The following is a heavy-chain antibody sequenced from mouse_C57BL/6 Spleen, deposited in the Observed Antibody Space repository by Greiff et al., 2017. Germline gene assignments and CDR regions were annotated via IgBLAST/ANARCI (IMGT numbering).Heavy chain of an antibody. CDR2: INPSNGGT. J-gene: IGHJ2*01. V-gene: IGHV1-53*01. D-gene: IGHD1-1*01. Sequence: QVQLQQPGTELVKPGASVKLSCKASGYTFTSYWMHWVKQRPGQGLEWIGNINPSNGGTNYNEKFKSKATLTVDKSSSTAYMQLSSLTSEDSAVYFCARGATVVATVDYWGQGTTLTVSS. CDR3: ARGATVVATVDY. CDR1: GYTFTSYW.